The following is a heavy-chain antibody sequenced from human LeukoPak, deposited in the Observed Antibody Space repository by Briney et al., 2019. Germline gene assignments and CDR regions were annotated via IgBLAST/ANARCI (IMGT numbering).Heavy chain of an antibody. CDR2: IYSGGST. D-gene: IGHD1-26*01. CDR3: AREGSGTYGFDY. V-gene: IGHV3-53*01. CDR1: GFTVSSNH. J-gene: IGHJ4*02. Sequence: GGSLRLSCAASGFTVSSNHMSWVRQAPGKGLEWVSVIYSGGSTYYADSVKGRFTISRDNSKNTLYLQMNSLRAEDTAVYYYAREGSGTYGFDYWGQGTLVTVSS.